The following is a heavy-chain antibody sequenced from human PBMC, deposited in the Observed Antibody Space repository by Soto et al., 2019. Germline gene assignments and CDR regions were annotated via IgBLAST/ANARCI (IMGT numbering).Heavy chain of an antibody. Sequence: QVKLVQSGAEVKKPGASVKVSCKASGYTFTSYGISWLRQAPGQGLEWMGWISAYNGNTNYAQKLQGRVTMTTDTSTSTAYMELRSLRSDDTAVYYCAREEDRFGELLYPGDYWGQGTLVTVSS. V-gene: IGHV1-18*01. D-gene: IGHD3-10*01. CDR1: GYTFTSYG. J-gene: IGHJ4*02. CDR3: AREEDRFGELLYPGDY. CDR2: ISAYNGNT.